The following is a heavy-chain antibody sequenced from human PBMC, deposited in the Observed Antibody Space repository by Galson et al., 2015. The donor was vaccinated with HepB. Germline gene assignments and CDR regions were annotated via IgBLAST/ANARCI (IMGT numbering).Heavy chain of an antibody. CDR1: RSTFTGYY. J-gene: IGHJ5*02. Sequence: SVKVSCKASRSTFTGYYLHWVRQAPGQGLEWMGWINPNSGGTNYAQKFQGRVTMTRDTSISTAYMELSRLRSDDTAVYYCARALRRWFGELRSSWFDPWGQGTLVTVSS. CDR2: INPNSGGT. D-gene: IGHD3-10*01. CDR3: ARALRRWFGELRSSWFDP. V-gene: IGHV1-2*02.